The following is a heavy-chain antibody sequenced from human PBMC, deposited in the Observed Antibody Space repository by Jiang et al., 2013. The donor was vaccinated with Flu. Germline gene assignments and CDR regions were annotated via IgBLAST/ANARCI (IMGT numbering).Heavy chain of an antibody. CDR2: MNPNSGNT. CDR1: GYTFTSYD. J-gene: IGHJ4*02. CDR3: ARSRVVVGSHDFDY. V-gene: IGHV1-8*01. Sequence: GAEVKKPGASVKVSCKASGYTFTSYDINWVRQATGQGLEWMGWMNPNSGNTGYAQKFQGRVTMTRNTSISTAYMELSNLRSEDRAVYYCARSRVVVGSHDFDYWGQGTLVTVSS. D-gene: IGHD2-15*01.